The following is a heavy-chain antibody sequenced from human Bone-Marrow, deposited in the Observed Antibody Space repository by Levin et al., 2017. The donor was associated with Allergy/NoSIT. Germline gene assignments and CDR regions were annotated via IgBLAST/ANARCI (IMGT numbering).Heavy chain of an antibody. CDR2: IIPIFGTT. V-gene: IGHV1-69*13. J-gene: IGHJ4*02. CDR1: GGTFSSYG. D-gene: IGHD1-26*01. Sequence: SVKVSCKASGGTFSSYGIHWVRQAPGQGLEWMGGIIPIFGTTNYAQKFRGRVTITADESTSTAYMELSSLRSEDTALYYCARESSGSFHGHFDYWGQGTLVTVSS. CDR3: ARESSGSFHGHFDY.